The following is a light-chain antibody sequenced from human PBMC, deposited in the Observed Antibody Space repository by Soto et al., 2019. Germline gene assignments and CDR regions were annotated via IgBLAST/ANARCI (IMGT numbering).Light chain of an antibody. Sequence: EIVLTQSPSSLSSSLGERATLSCRASHSVKTFLVWYQQRPGQAPRLLIYDALFRATGIPDRFSGSGSGTDFTLTISRLEPEDFAVYYCQQYGSSPITFGQGTRLEI. CDR2: DAL. V-gene: IGKV3-20*01. J-gene: IGKJ5*01. CDR3: QQYGSSPIT. CDR1: HSVKTF.